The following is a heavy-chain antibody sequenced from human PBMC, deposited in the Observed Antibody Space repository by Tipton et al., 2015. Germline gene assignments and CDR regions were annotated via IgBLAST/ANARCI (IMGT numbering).Heavy chain of an antibody. CDR3: AREQWPTTQGLFDY. CDR2: IIAYNGNT. J-gene: IGHJ4*02. Sequence: QLVQSGAEVKKPGASVKVSCKASGHTFSSYAISWVRQAPGQGLEWMGWIIAYNGNTNYAQKLQDRVTMTTDTSTSTAYMELRSLRSDDTAVYYCAREQWPTTQGLFDYWGQGTLVTVSS. CDR1: GHTFSSYA. V-gene: IGHV1-18*01. D-gene: IGHD6-19*01.